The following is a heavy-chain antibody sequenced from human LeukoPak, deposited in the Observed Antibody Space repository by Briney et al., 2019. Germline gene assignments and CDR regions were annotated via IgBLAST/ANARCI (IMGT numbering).Heavy chain of an antibody. V-gene: IGHV4-39*07. D-gene: IGHD3-22*01. CDR2: IYYSGNT. CDR1: GGSIFSSNSY. J-gene: IGHJ3*02. Sequence: SETLSLTCTVSGGSIFSSNSYWGWIRQPPGKGLEWIGSIYYSGNTYYNASLKSRVTISVDTSKNQFSLKLSSVTAADTAVYFCARGPYSYDSSGAFDIWGQGTMVTVSS. CDR3: ARGPYSYDSSGAFDI.